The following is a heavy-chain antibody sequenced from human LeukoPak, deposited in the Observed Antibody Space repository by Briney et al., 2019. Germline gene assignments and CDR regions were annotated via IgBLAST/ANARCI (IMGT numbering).Heavy chain of an antibody. CDR2: LTTGGST. D-gene: IGHD5-24*01. J-gene: IGHJ4*02. V-gene: IGHV3-23*01. CDR3: AKDDRWLQFCC. Sequence: PGGSLRLSCAASGFTFSSYGMSWVRQAPGKGLEWVSSLTTGGSTFYADSVRGRFTISRDNSRNTLYLQMNSLRAEDTAVYYCAKDDRWLQFCCWGQGTLVTVSA. CDR1: GFTFSSYG.